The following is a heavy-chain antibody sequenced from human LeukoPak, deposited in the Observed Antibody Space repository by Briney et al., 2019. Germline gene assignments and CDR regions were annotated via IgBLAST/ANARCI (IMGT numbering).Heavy chain of an antibody. V-gene: IGHV1-46*01. Sequence: ASVKVSCKTSGYTFTSHYIHWVRQAPGQGLEWMGIINPSGGSTSYAQKFQGRVTMTRDTSTSTVYMELSSLRSEDTAVYYCAGVSRGSGSNADGWYFDYWGQGTLVTVSS. CDR2: INPSGGST. D-gene: IGHD3-10*01. J-gene: IGHJ4*02. CDR3: AGVSRGSGSNADGWYFDY. CDR1: GYTFTSHY.